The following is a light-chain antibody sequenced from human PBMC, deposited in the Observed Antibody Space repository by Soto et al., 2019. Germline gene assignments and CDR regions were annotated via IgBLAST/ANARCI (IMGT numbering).Light chain of an antibody. CDR2: GAS. CDR1: QSVSSN. CDR3: QQLNSYPWT. V-gene: IGKV3-15*01. Sequence: EIVMTQSPATLSVSPGEGATLSCRAIQSVSSNLAWYQQKPGQAPRLLIYGASTRATGIPAKFSGGGSGTEFTLTISSLQPEDFATYYCQQLNSYPWTFGQGTKVDIK. J-gene: IGKJ1*01.